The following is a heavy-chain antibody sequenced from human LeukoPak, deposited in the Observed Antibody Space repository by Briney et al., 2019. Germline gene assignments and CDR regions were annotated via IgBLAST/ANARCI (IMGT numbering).Heavy chain of an antibody. CDR1: GFTFSSYE. Sequence: TGGSLRLSCAASGFTFSSYEMNWVRQAPGKGLEWVSYISSSGSTVYSADSVKGRFTISRDNAKNSLYLQMNSLRAEDTAVYYCARGFEQWLAFDYWGQGTLVTVSS. D-gene: IGHD6-19*01. V-gene: IGHV3-48*03. J-gene: IGHJ4*02. CDR2: ISSSGSTV. CDR3: ARGFEQWLAFDY.